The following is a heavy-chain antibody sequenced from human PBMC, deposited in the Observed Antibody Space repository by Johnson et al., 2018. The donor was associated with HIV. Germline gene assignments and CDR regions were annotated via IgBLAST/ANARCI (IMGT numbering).Heavy chain of an antibody. CDR3: AKDLTWMHLWPHAFDI. CDR1: GFTFSNYT. Sequence: QVQLVESGGGVVQPGGSLRLSCAASGFTFSNYTLHWVRQAPGKGLEWVAVISYDGSNKYYVDSAKGRFTISRDNSKNTLYLQMNSLRAEDTAVYYCAKDLTWMHLWPHAFDIWGQGTMVTVSS. CDR2: ISYDGSNK. J-gene: IGHJ3*02. D-gene: IGHD5-18*01. V-gene: IGHV3-30-3*02.